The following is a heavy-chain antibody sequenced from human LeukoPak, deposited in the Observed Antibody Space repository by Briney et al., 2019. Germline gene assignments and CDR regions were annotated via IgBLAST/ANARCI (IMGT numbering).Heavy chain of an antibody. CDR2: IYTSGST. CDR3: ARVLEGVPAAYYYYCMDV. J-gene: IGHJ6*02. D-gene: IGHD2-2*01. CDR1: GGSISSYY. Sequence: PSETLCLTCTASGGSISSYYWSWIRQPAGKGLEWIGRIYTSGSTNYNPSFKSRVTMSVDTSKNQFSLKLSSVTAADTAVYYCARVLEGVPAAYYYYCMDVWGQGTPVTVSS. V-gene: IGHV4-4*07.